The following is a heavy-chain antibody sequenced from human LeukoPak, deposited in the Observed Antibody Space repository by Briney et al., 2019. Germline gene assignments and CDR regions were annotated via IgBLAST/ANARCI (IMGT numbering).Heavy chain of an antibody. D-gene: IGHD5-12*01. CDR1: GFTVSSNY. Sequence: GGSLRLSCAASGFTVSSNYMNWVRQAPGKGLEWVANIKQDGSEKYYVDSVKGRFTISRDNAKNSLYPQLNSLRAEDTAVYYCARARGGYDFDYWGQGTLVTVSS. J-gene: IGHJ4*02. CDR2: IKQDGSEK. V-gene: IGHV3-7*03. CDR3: ARARGGYDFDY.